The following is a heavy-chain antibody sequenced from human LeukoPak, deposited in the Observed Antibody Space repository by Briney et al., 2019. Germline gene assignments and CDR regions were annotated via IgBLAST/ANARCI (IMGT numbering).Heavy chain of an antibody. D-gene: IGHD4-17*01. Sequence: SETLSLTCTVSGGSISSYYWSWIRQPAGKGLEWIGSIYYSGSTYYNPSLKSRVTISVDTSKNQFSLKLSSVTAADTAVYYCATRTTVTKRGWFDPWGQGTLVTVSS. CDR3: ATRTTVTKRGWFDP. CDR1: GGSISSYY. CDR2: IYYSGST. J-gene: IGHJ5*02. V-gene: IGHV4-59*05.